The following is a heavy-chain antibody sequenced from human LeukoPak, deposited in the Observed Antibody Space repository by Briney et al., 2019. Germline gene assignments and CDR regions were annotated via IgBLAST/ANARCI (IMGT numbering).Heavy chain of an antibody. CDR1: GFTFDDYG. J-gene: IGHJ4*02. CDR3: AKGRYSSGWYDFDS. D-gene: IGHD6-19*01. V-gene: IGHV3-20*04. Sequence: PGGSLRLSCAASGFTFDDYGMNWVRQAPGKGLEWVSGINWNGGSTGYADSVKGRFTISRDNAKNSLYLQMNSLRAEDTALYYCAKGRYSSGWYDFDSWGQGTRVTVSS. CDR2: INWNGGST.